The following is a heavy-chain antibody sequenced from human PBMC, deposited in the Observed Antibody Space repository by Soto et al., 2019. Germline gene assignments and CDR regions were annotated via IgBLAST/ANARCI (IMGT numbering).Heavy chain of an antibody. V-gene: IGHV4-59*01. CDR1: GGSISSYY. CDR2: IYYSGST. D-gene: IGHD3-22*01. Sequence: SETLSLTCTVSGGSISSYYWSWIRQPPGKGLEWIGYIYYSGSTNYNPSLKSRVTISVDTSKNQFSLKLSSVTAADTAVYYCAREFAYYDSSRYGFLGSFDIWGQGTMVTVSS. CDR3: AREFAYYDSSRYGFLGSFDI. J-gene: IGHJ3*02.